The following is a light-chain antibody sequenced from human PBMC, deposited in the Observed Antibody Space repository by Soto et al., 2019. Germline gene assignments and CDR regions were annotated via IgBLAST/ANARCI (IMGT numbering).Light chain of an antibody. Sequence: DIQMTQSPSSLSASVGDRVAITYRASQSISSYLNWYQQKPGKAPKVLIYAASNLQSGVPSRFSGSGSGTDFTLTISSLQPEDFATYYCQQSYSTPITFGQGTRLEIK. V-gene: IGKV1-39*01. CDR2: AAS. J-gene: IGKJ5*01. CDR3: QQSYSTPIT. CDR1: QSISSY.